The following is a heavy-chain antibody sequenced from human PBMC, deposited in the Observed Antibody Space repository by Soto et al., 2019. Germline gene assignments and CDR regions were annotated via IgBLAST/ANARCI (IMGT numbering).Heavy chain of an antibody. Sequence: EMQLLESGEGLVQPGGSLRLSCVASGFTFSNYAMSWVRQVPGKGLEWVAVISGRDTYTEYAESVKGRFTISRDNSRNTLYLQMNSLRAEDTALYYCAKDSLPGIAASGTVYWGQGTLVTVSS. CDR1: GFTFSNYA. CDR3: AKDSLPGIAASGTVY. CDR2: ISGRDTYT. D-gene: IGHD6-13*01. J-gene: IGHJ4*02. V-gene: IGHV3-23*01.